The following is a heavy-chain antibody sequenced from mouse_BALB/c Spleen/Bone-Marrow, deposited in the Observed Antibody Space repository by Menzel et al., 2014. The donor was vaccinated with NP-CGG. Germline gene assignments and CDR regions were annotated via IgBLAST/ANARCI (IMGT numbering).Heavy chain of an antibody. CDR2: INPSSGYT. V-gene: IGHV1-4*01. D-gene: IGHD2-10*02. CDR3: AYGNYGYAVVY. CDR1: GYTFTSYT. Sequence: AHLQQSGAELARPGASVKMSCKASGYTFTSYTMHWVKQRPGQGLEWIGYINPSSGYTNYNQKFKDKATLTADKSSSTAYMQLSSLTSEDSAVYYCAYGNYGYAVVYWSQGPSVTVSS. J-gene: IGHJ4*01.